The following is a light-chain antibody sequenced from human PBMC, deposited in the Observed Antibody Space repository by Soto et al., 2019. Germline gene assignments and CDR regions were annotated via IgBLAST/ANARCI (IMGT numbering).Light chain of an antibody. CDR2: EVT. J-gene: IGLJ3*02. CDR1: SSDVGGYNF. V-gene: IGLV2-14*01. Sequence: QSVLTQPASVSGSPGQSITISCTGTSSDVGGYNFVSWYQHHPGKAPKLLIYEVTDRPSGVSNRFSGSKSGNTASLTISGLQAEDEADYYCSSYTSSPTLVFGGGTKLTVL. CDR3: SSYTSSPTLV.